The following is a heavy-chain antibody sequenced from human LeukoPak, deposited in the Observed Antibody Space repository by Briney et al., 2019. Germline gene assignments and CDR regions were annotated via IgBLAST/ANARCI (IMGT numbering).Heavy chain of an antibody. CDR3: ARREAVAGWDWYFDL. V-gene: IGHV3-33*01. J-gene: IGHJ2*01. CDR1: GFSFSSHG. D-gene: IGHD6-19*01. CDR2: IWYDGSNK. Sequence: PGGSLRLSCAASGFSFSSHGMQWVRQAPGKGLEWVALIWYDGSNKYYGDSVKGRFTISRDNSKNTLYLQMNSLRAEDTAVYYCARREAVAGWDWYFDLWGRGTLVTVSS.